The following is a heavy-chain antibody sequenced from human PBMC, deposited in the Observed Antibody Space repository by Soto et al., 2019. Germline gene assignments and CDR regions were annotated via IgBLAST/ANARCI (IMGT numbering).Heavy chain of an antibody. CDR2: ISYDGSNK. V-gene: IGHV3-30-3*01. CDR3: ARGNFQH. J-gene: IGHJ1*01. Sequence: PWWSLRLSCSASGFTFSSYAMHWVRQAPGKGLEWVAVISYDGSNKYYADSVKGRFTISRDNSKNTLYLQMNSLRAEDTAVYYCARGNFQHWGQGTLVTVSS. D-gene: IGHD3-10*01. CDR1: GFTFSSYA.